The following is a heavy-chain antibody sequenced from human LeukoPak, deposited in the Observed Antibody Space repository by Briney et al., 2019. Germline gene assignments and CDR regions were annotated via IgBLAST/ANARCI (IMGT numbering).Heavy chain of an antibody. CDR1: GFTFSSYS. V-gene: IGHV3-48*04. CDR3: ARDITMVRGVRRYYYYGMDV. Sequence: PGGALRLSCAASGFTFSSYSMNWVRQAPGEGLEWVSYISSSSSTIYYADSVKGRFTISRDNAKYPLYPQMTSLRAEDTAVYYCARDITMVRGVRRYYYYGMDVWGQGNTVTVSS. CDR2: ISSSSSTI. J-gene: IGHJ6*02. D-gene: IGHD3-10*01.